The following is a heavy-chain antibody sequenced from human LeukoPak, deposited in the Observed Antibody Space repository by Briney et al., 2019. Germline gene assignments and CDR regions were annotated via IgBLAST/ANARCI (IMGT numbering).Heavy chain of an antibody. CDR2: ISSSSIYI. D-gene: IGHD5-18*01. V-gene: IGHV3-21*01. J-gene: IGHJ3*02. CDR1: GFTLSSYS. CDR3: ARDYVGYSSANDAFDI. Sequence: GGSLRLSCAASGFTLSSYSMHWVRQAPGKGLEWVSSISSSSIYIYYAGSLKGRFTISRDNAKNSLYLQMNSLRAEDTAVYYCARDYVGYSSANDAFDIWGQGTMVTVSS.